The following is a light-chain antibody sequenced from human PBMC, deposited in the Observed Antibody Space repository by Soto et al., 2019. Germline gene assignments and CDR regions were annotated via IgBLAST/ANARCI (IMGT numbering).Light chain of an antibody. V-gene: IGLV4-69*01. CDR3: QTWGTGI. CDR1: SGHSSYA. CDR2: LNSDGSH. Sequence: QSVLTQSPSASASLGASVKLTCTLSSGHSSYAIAWHQQQPEKGPRYLMKLNSDGSHSKGDGISDRFSGSSSGAERYLTISSLQSEDEADYYCQTWGTGIFGGGTQLTVL. J-gene: IGLJ2*01.